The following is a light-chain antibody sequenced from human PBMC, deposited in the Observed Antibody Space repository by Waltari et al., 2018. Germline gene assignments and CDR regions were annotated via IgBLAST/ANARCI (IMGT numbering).Light chain of an antibody. CDR3: QSYDSGLSARV. V-gene: IGLV1-40*01. J-gene: IGLJ3*02. CDR2: DDN. CDR1: NANIGSGYD. Sequence: QSVLTQPPSVSGAPGQTVTISCTGGNANIGSGYDVHWYQCLPGIAPKLLIYDDNNRPSGVPDRFSGSKSGTSASLTITGVQAEDEADYYGQSYDSGLSARVFGVVTKLTVL.